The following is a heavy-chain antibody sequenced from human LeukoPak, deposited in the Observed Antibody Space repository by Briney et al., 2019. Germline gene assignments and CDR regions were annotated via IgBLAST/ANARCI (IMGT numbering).Heavy chain of an antibody. J-gene: IGHJ4*02. CDR1: AFTFSSYS. CDR2: ISSISSYI. D-gene: IGHD2-15*01. Sequence: PGRSLRLSCAASAFTFSSYSMNWVSQAPGKGLEWVSSISSISSYIYYANSVKGRFTISRDNAKNSLYLQMNSLRAEDTAVYYCASGYCSGGSCQHDYWGQGTLVTVSS. CDR3: ASGYCSGGSCQHDY. V-gene: IGHV3-21*01.